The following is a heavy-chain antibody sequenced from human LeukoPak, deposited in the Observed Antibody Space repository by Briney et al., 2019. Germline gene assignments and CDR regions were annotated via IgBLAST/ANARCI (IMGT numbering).Heavy chain of an antibody. CDR2: IYTSGST. CDR3: ARAGRIFGVVNPNYYYYMDV. CDR1: GGSISSYY. Sequence: SETLSLTCTVSGGSISSYYWSWIRQPAGKGLEWIGRIYTSGSTNYNPSLKSRVTMSVDTSKNQFSLKLSSVTAADTAVYYCARAGRIFGVVNPNYYYYMDVWGKGTTVTVSS. V-gene: IGHV4-4*07. D-gene: IGHD3-3*01. J-gene: IGHJ6*03.